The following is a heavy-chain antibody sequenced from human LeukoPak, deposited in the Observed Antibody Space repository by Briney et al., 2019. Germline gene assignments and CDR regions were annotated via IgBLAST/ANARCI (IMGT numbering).Heavy chain of an antibody. V-gene: IGHV1-8*01. CDR1: GYSFTSYD. CDR2: MNPNSGNT. CDR3: ARGPNYAFLSGSYYYYMDV. D-gene: IGHD3-3*01. Sequence: ASVKVSCKASGYSFTSYDINWLRQATGQGLEWMGWMNPNSGNTGYAQKFQGRVTMTRSTSINTAYMELSSLRSEDTAVYYCARGPNYAFLSGSYYYYMDVWGKGTTVTVSS. J-gene: IGHJ6*03.